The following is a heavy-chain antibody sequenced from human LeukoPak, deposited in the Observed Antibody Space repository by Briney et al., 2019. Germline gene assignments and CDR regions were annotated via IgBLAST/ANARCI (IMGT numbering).Heavy chain of an antibody. V-gene: IGHV4-34*01. Sequence: SETLSLTCAVYGGSFSGYYWSWIRQPPGKGLEWIGEINHSGSTNYNPSLKSRVTISVDTSKNQFSLKLSSVTAADTAVYYCASGALWVWGQGTLVTVSS. D-gene: IGHD1-26*01. J-gene: IGHJ4*02. CDR2: INHSGST. CDR1: GGSFSGYY. CDR3: ASGALWV.